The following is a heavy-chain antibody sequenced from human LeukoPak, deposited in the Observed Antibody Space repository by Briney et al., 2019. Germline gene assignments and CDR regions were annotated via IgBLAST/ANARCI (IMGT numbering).Heavy chain of an antibody. CDR3: ARSPLLYYGMDV. CDR2: TSFDETDK. CDR1: GFTFSSYA. V-gene: IGHV3-30*04. Sequence: GRSLRLSCAASGFTFSSYAMHWVRQAPGKGLEWVAGTSFDETDKLYADSVKGRFSISRDNSKNTLHLQVNSLRGGDTGVYYCARSPLLYYGMDVWGRGTTVTVSS. J-gene: IGHJ6*02. D-gene: IGHD3-16*01.